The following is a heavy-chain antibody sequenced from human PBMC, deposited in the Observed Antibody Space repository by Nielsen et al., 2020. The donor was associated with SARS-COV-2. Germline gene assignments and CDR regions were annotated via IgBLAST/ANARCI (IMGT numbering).Heavy chain of an antibody. CDR3: ARERCSGGSCYSLYYYGMDV. CDR2: IWYDGSNK. D-gene: IGHD2-15*01. CDR1: GFTFSSYG. V-gene: IGHV3-33*01. J-gene: IGHJ6*02. Sequence: GGSLRLSCAASGFTFSSYGMHWVRQAPGKGLEWVAVIWYDGSNKYYADSVKGRFTISRDNSKNTLYLQMNSLRAEDTAVYYCARERCSGGSCYSLYYYGMDVWGQGTTVTVSS.